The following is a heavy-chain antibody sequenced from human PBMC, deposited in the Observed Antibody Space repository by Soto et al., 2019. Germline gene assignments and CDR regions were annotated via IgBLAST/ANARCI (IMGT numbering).Heavy chain of an antibody. D-gene: IGHD5-12*01. J-gene: IGHJ4*02. CDR1: GGSISSYY. CDR3: ARRYGSSFDY. Sequence: SETLSLTCTLSGGSISSYYWSWIRQPPGKGLEWIGYIYYSGSTNYNPSPKSRVTISVDTSKNQFSLKLSSVTAADTAVYYCARRYGSSFDYWGQGTLVTVSS. V-gene: IGHV4-59*08. CDR2: IYYSGST.